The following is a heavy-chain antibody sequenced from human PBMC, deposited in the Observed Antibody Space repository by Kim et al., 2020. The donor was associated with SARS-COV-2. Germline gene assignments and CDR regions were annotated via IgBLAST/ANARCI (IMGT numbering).Heavy chain of an antibody. CDR1: GYTFTSYA. V-gene: IGHV7-4-1*02. CDR3: ARADTDRRPPGMAV. CDR2: INTDTGNP. D-gene: IGHD6-25*01. Sequence: ASVKVSCKAPGYTFTSYAINWVRQAPGQGLEWMGWINTDTGNPTYAQGFTGRFVFSLATSINPTYLQINSLEAVDTPVYYCARADTDRRPPGMAVWGQGT. J-gene: IGHJ6*02.